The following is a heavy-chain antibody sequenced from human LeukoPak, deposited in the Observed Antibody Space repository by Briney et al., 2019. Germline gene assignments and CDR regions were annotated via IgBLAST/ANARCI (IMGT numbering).Heavy chain of an antibody. Sequence: SETLSLTCTVSGGSISSYYWSWIRQPPGKGLEWIGYIYYSGSTNYNPSLKSRVTISVDTSKNQFSLKLSSVTAADTAVYYCARHYGSGKPWFDYWGQGTLVTVSS. CDR2: IYYSGST. V-gene: IGHV4-59*08. J-gene: IGHJ4*02. CDR3: ARHYGSGKPWFDY. D-gene: IGHD3-10*01. CDR1: GGSISSYY.